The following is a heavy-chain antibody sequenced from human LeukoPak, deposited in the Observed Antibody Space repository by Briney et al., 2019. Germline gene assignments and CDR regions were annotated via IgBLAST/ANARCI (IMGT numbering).Heavy chain of an antibody. CDR2: IIPIFGTA. CDR3: ARSFTYYYDSSGYYLIY. V-gene: IGHV1-69*13. Sequence: SVKVSCKASGGTFSSYAISWVRQAPGQGLEWMGGIIPIFGTANYAQKIQGRVTITADESTSTAYMELSSLRSEDTAVYYCARSFTYYYDSSGYYLIYWGQGTLVTVSS. J-gene: IGHJ4*02. CDR1: GGTFSSYA. D-gene: IGHD3-22*01.